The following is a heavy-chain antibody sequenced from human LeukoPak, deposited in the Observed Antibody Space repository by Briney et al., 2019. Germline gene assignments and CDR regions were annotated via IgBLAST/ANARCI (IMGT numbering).Heavy chain of an antibody. CDR2: IIPIFGTA. Sequence: VASVKVSCKASGGTFSSYAISWVRQAPGQGLEWMGRIIPIFGTANYAQKLQGRVTITTDESTSTAYMELGSLRSEDTAVYYCARARGANDYWGQGTLVTVSS. V-gene: IGHV1-69*05. CDR3: ARARGANDY. J-gene: IGHJ4*02. CDR1: GGTFSSYA. D-gene: IGHD3-10*01.